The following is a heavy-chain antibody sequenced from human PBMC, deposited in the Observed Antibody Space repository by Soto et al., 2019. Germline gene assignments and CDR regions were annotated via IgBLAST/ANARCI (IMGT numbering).Heavy chain of an antibody. CDR2: ISGSSGGT. CDR1: GFPFSSYA. J-gene: IGHJ6*03. CDR3: AKGLDYYYYYMDF. Sequence: EVQLLESGGGLLQPGGSLRLSCAASGFPFSSYAVSWVRQAPGKGLEWVSAISGSSGGTYYADSVKGRFTISRDNSKNPLYLQMNDLRAEDTAVYYCAKGLDYYYYYMDFWGKGTTVTVSS. V-gene: IGHV3-23*01.